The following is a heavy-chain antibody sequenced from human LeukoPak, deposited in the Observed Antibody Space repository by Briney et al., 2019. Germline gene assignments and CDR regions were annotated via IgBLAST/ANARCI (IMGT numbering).Heavy chain of an antibody. CDR1: GGSISSSSYY. V-gene: IGHV4-39*07. CDR3: ARVRPLPVGWYREAYHWFDP. J-gene: IGHJ5*02. CDR2: IYYSGST. D-gene: IGHD6-19*01. Sequence: PSETLSLTCTVSGGSISSSSYYWGWIRQPPGKGLEWIGSIYYSGSTYYNPSLKSRVTISVDTSKNQFSLKLSSVTAADTAVYYCARVRPLPVGWYREAYHWFDPWGQGTLVTVSS.